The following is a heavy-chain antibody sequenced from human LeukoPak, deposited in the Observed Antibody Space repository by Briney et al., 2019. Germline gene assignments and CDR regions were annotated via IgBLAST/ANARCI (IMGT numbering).Heavy chain of an antibody. J-gene: IGHJ2*01. V-gene: IGHV3-7*01. Sequence: GGSLRLSCAASGFPFSSHWLSWFRQSPGKGLEWVAHINQDGSEKYYVDSVKGRFTISRDNARNSQYLQMNSLRAEDTAVYYCARDLILDLWGRGTLVTVSS. CDR1: GFPFSSHW. D-gene: IGHD3-16*01. CDR3: ARDLILDL. CDR2: INQDGSEK.